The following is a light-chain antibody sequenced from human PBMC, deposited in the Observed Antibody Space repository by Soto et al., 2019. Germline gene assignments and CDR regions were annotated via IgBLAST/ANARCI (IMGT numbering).Light chain of an antibody. J-gene: IGKJ2*01. V-gene: IGKV3-11*01. Sequence: EIVLTQSPATLSLSPGERATLSCRASQSVSSYLAWYQQKPGQAPRLLIYDASNRATGIPARFSGSVSGTDFTLPISSLEPEDFAVYYCQQRSNWPPYTFGQGTKLEIK. CDR3: QQRSNWPPYT. CDR1: QSVSSY. CDR2: DAS.